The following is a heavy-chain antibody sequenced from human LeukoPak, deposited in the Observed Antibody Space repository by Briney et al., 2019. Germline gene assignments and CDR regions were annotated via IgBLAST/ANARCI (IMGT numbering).Heavy chain of an antibody. V-gene: IGHV5-51*01. CDR3: ARSTTMIARGDY. CDR1: GYSFTNYW. Sequence: GESLKISCKGSGYSFTNYWIGWVRQMPGKGLEWMGIIYPGDSDTKYSPSFQGQVTISADKSINIAYLQWSSLKASDTAMYYCARSTTMIARGDYWGQRTLVTVSS. J-gene: IGHJ4*02. CDR2: IYPGDSDT. D-gene: IGHD3-22*01.